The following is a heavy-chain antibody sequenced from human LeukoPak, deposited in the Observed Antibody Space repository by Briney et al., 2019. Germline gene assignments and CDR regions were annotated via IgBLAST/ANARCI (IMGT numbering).Heavy chain of an antibody. CDR1: GFTFDDYA. Sequence: GRSLRLSCAASGFTFDDYAMHWVRQAPGKGLEWVSGISWNSGSIGYADSVKGRFTISRDNAKNSLHLQMNSLRAEDTALYYCAKDWNYYDRSAHDYWGQGTLVTVSS. V-gene: IGHV3-9*01. D-gene: IGHD3-22*01. CDR2: ISWNSGSI. J-gene: IGHJ4*02. CDR3: AKDWNYYDRSAHDY.